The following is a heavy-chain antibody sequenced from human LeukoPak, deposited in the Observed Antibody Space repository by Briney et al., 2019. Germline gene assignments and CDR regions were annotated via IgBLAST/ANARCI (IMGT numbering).Heavy chain of an antibody. D-gene: IGHD3-22*01. CDR1: GFTFSSYR. CDR2: ISSSSSIT. CDR3: ARGDYFDSSGYSPYYFDY. Sequence: PGGSLRLSCAVSGFTFSSYRMNWVRQAPGMGLEWVSYISSSSSITYYADSVKGRFTISRDNAKNSLYLQMDSLRADDTAVYYCARGDYFDSSGYSPYYFDYWGQGTLVTVSS. V-gene: IGHV3-48*01. J-gene: IGHJ4*02.